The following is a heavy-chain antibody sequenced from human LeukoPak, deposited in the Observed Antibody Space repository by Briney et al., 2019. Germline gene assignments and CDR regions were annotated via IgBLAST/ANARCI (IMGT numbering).Heavy chain of an antibody. CDR1: GASISSTSYC. CDR3: ARARGKQQLVDY. J-gene: IGHJ4*02. CDR2: IHTSGST. V-gene: IGHV4-61*09. D-gene: IGHD6-13*01. Sequence: SETLSLTCTVSGASISSTSYCWGWIRQPAGKGLEWIGHIHTSGSTNYNPSLKSRVTISVDTSKNQFSLKLSSVTAADTAVYYCARARGKQQLVDYWGQGTLVTVSS.